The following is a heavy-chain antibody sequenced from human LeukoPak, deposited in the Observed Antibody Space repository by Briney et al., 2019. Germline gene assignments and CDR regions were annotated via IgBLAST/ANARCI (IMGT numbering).Heavy chain of an antibody. Sequence: GGSLRLSCAATGFTVSSNHMSWVRQAPGKGLEWVSVIYIGGTIFYADSVKGRFTISRGNSMNTVYLEMNSLRAEDTAVYYCARDFSGYSGSPDDAFDIWGQGTMVTVSS. J-gene: IGHJ3*02. CDR2: IYIGGTI. V-gene: IGHV3-66*01. D-gene: IGHD1-26*01. CDR1: GFTVSSNH. CDR3: ARDFSGYSGSPDDAFDI.